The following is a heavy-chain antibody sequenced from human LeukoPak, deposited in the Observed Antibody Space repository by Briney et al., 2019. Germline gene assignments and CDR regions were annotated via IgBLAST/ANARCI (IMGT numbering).Heavy chain of an antibody. CDR3: ARRGDSNWFDP. Sequence: SETLSLTCAVYGGSFSGYYWSWIRQPPGKGLEWIGEINHSGSTNYNPSLKSRVTISVDTSKNQFSLKLSSVTAADTAVYYCARRGDSNWFDPWGQGTLVTVSS. J-gene: IGHJ5*02. CDR1: GGSFSGYY. CDR2: INHSGST. V-gene: IGHV4-34*01. D-gene: IGHD3-10*01.